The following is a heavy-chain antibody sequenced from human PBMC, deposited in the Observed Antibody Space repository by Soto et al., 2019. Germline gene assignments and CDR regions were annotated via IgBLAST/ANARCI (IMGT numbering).Heavy chain of an antibody. CDR2: IYYSGST. CDR1: GGSISSYY. D-gene: IGHD3-10*01. V-gene: IGHV4-59*12. Sequence: SETLSLTCTVSGGSISSYYWSWIRQPPGKGLEWIGYIYYSGSTNYNPSLKSRVTISVDTSKNQFSLKLSSVTAADTAVYYCARGRGADGSGSLYYYYYGMDVWGQGTTVTVSS. CDR3: ARGRGADGSGSLYYYYYGMDV. J-gene: IGHJ6*02.